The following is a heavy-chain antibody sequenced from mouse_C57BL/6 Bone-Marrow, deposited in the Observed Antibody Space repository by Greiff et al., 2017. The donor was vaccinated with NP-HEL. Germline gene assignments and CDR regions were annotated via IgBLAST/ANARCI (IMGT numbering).Heavy chain of an antibody. J-gene: IGHJ4*01. CDR2: INPGSGGT. D-gene: IGHD2-4*01. Sequence: VQLQQSGAELVRPGTSVKVSCKASGYAFTNYLIEWVKQRPGQGLEWIGVINPGSGGTNYNEKFKGKATLTADKSSSTAYMQLSSLTSEDSAVYFCARDEGLPSYYAMDYWGQGTSVTVSS. CDR3: ARDEGLPSYYAMDY. V-gene: IGHV1-54*01. CDR1: GYAFTNYL.